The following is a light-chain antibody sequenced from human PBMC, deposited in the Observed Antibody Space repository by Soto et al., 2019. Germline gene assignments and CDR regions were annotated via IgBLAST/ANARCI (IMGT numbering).Light chain of an antibody. Sequence: EIVMTQSPATLSVSPGDRATLSCRASQTVSGNLAWYQQKPGQAPRLLMYGASTRATGIPARFSGSGSGTEFTLTISSLQSEDSGIYYCQQYFEWPPMTFGQGTKVEI. CDR2: GAS. CDR3: QQYFEWPPMT. V-gene: IGKV3-15*01. CDR1: QTVSGN. J-gene: IGKJ1*01.